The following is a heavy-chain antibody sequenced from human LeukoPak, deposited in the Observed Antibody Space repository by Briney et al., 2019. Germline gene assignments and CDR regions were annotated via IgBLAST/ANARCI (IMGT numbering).Heavy chain of an antibody. CDR1: GFTFSSYS. Sequence: GGSLRLSCAASGFTFSSYSMNWVRQAPGKGLERVSSISSSSSYIYYADSVKGRFTISRDNAKNSLYLQMNSLRAEDTAVYYCARDSVHCSGGSCYWYNWFDPWGQGTLVTVSP. CDR3: ARDSVHCSGGSCYWYNWFDP. V-gene: IGHV3-21*01. CDR2: ISSSSSYI. J-gene: IGHJ5*02. D-gene: IGHD2-15*01.